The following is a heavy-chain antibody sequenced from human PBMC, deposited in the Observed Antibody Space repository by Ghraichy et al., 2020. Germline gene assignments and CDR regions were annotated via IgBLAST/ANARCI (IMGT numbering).Heavy chain of an antibody. Sequence: SETLSLTCTVSGGSITSGNNYWTWIRQHPGKGLEWIGYIYYSGSTNYNPSLKSRVTISVDTSKNQVSLKLTSVTAADTAVYYCARVKADDDNGDYGLDYWGQGTVVTVSS. D-gene: IGHD4-17*01. CDR3: ARVKADDDNGDYGLDY. V-gene: IGHV4-31*03. J-gene: IGHJ4*02. CDR2: IYYSGST. CDR1: GGSITSGNNY.